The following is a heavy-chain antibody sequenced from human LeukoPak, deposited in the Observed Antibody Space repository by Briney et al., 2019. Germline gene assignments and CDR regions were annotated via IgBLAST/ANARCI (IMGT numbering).Heavy chain of an antibody. D-gene: IGHD4-17*01. Sequence: GRSLRLSCAASGFTFSSYGMHWVRQAPGKGLEWVAVIWYDGSNKYYADSVKGRFTISRDNSKNTLYLQMNSLSAEDTAVYYCARDRTTVTTYGWFDPWGQGTLVTVSS. J-gene: IGHJ5*02. CDR3: ARDRTTVTTYGWFDP. CDR2: IWYDGSNK. V-gene: IGHV3-33*01. CDR1: GFTFSSYG.